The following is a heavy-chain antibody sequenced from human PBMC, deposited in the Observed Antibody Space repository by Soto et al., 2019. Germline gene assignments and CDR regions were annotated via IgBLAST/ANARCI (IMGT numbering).Heavy chain of an antibody. J-gene: IGHJ6*02. CDR3: ARFSTLGKDYGVDV. CDR2: INSSGRT. CDR1: SESIISSDSY. Sequence: ASETLSVTCSVSSESIISSDSYRGLIRQPPGKGLEWIGYINSSGRTYYKPSLKSRVSISLDTSKNQFSLRLTSVTAADTAVYFCARFSTLGKDYGVDVGGQRTTVTVSS. V-gene: IGHV4-30-4*01. D-gene: IGHD2-2*01.